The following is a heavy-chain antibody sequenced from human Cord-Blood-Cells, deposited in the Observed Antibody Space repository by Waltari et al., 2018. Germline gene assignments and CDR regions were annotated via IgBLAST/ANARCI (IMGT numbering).Heavy chain of an antibody. Sequence: QVQLVQSGAEVKKPGASVKVSCKASGYTFTSYYMHWVRQAPGQGLEWMEIINPSGGNKRYEQEFQGRVTMTRDTSTSTVYMELSSLRSEDTAVYYCARARPRYSGSYYYFDYWGQGTLVTVSS. J-gene: IGHJ4*02. CDR3: ARARPRYSGSYYYFDY. D-gene: IGHD1-26*01. V-gene: IGHV1-46*03. CDR1: GYTFTSYY. CDR2: INPSGGNK.